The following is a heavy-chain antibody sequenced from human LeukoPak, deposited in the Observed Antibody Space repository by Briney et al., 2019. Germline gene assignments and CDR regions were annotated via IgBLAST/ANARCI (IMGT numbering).Heavy chain of an antibody. D-gene: IGHD3-9*01. Sequence: PSETLSLTCTVSGGSISTSSYYWGWIRQPPGKGLEWIGSIFYSGTTYYNPSLKSRVTISVDTSRNQFSLKPTSVTAADTAVYHCATPGQDYDILTGYYCYWGQGTLVTVSS. CDR3: ATPGQDYDILTGYYCY. V-gene: IGHV4-39*01. CDR1: GGSISTSSYY. J-gene: IGHJ4*02. CDR2: IFYSGTT.